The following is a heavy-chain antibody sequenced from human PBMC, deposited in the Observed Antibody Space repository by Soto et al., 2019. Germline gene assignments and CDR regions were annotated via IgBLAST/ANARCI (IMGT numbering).Heavy chain of an antibody. V-gene: IGHV4-59*01. J-gene: IGHJ4*02. CDR3: ETHAGMDLFHN. CDR2: IYYSGST. D-gene: IGHD5-18*01. Sequence: SETLSLTCTVSGGSISSYYWNWIRQPPGKGLEWIGYIYYSGSTKYNPSLKSRATISADTSKNQIPLKLSSVTAADTAVYYCETHAGMDLFHNWGQATLVTVSS. CDR1: GGSISSYY.